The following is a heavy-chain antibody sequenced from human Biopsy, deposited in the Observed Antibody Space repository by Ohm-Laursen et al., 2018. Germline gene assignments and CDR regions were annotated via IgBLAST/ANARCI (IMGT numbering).Heavy chain of an antibody. V-gene: IGHV3-33*01. D-gene: IGHD4-11*01. CDR1: GFTFSNYG. Sequence: SLRLSCAASGFTFSNYGMHWVRQAPGKGLEWLAVIWYDGSNKYYGDSVQGRFTISRDNSKNTVYLQMNSLRAEDTAIYYCARDSTINTVTIPDYWGQGTLVTVSS. J-gene: IGHJ4*02. CDR3: ARDSTINTVTIPDY. CDR2: IWYDGSNK.